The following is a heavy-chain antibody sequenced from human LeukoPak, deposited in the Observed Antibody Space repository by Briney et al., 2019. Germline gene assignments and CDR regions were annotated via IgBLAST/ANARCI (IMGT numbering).Heavy chain of an antibody. CDR2: IYYSGST. D-gene: IGHD5-12*01. J-gene: IGHJ4*02. CDR1: GGSISSGGYS. CDR3: ARVSGYDWESFYDY. Sequence: SETLSLTCAVSGGSISSGGYSWSWIRQPPGKGLEWIGYIYYSGSTYYNPSLKSRFTISVDTSKNQFSLKLRSVTAADTAVYYCARVSGYDWESFYDYWGQGTLVTVSS. V-gene: IGHV4-30-4*07.